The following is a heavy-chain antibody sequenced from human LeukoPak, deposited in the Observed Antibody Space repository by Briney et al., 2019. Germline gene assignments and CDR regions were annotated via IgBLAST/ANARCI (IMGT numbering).Heavy chain of an antibody. J-gene: IGHJ5*02. V-gene: IGHV3-48*03. CDR3: AGQSRLGYCSGGSCYSQPFDP. CDR2: ISSSGSTI. D-gene: IGHD2-15*01. Sequence: GGSLRLSCAASGFTFSSYEMNWVRQAPGKGLEWVSYISSSGSTIYYADSVKGRFTISRDNAKNSLYLQMNSLRAEDTAVYYCAGQSRLGYCSGGSCYSQPFDPWGQGTLVTVSS. CDR1: GFTFSSYE.